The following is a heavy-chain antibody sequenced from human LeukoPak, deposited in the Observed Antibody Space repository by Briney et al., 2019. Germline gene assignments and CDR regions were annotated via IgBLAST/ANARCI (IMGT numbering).Heavy chain of an antibody. CDR3: AKDTYGSGSYYYFDY. CDR1: GFTFSSYG. D-gene: IGHD3-10*01. V-gene: IGHV3-30*18. Sequence: GGSLRLSCAASGFTFSSYGMHWVRQAPGKGLEWVAVISCDGSNKYYADSVKGRFTISRDNSKNTPYLQMNSLRAEDTAVYYCAKDTYGSGSYYYFDYWGQGTLVTVSS. J-gene: IGHJ4*02. CDR2: ISCDGSNK.